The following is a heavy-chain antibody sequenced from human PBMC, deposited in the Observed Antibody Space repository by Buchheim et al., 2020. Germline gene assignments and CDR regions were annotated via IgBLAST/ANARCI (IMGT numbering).Heavy chain of an antibody. CDR2: TVVGTGHT. CDR3: AGTTIAVSGTGYYGMDV. CDR1: GFTFSNSA. V-gene: IGHV1-58*02. D-gene: IGHD6-19*01. Sequence: QMQLVQSGPEVKKPGTSVKVSCKASGFTFSNSAMQWVRQARGQRLEWIGWTVVGTGHTNYAQKFQGRVTITRDMSTSTVYMEVSSLRSEDTGAYYCAGTTIAVSGTGYYGMDVWGQGTT. J-gene: IGHJ6*02.